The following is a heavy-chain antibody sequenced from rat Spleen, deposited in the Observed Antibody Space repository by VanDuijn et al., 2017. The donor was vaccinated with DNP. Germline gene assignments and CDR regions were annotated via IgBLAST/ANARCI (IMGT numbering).Heavy chain of an antibody. V-gene: IGHV2-41*01. J-gene: IGHJ2*01. CDR3: ARDLNWGGFFDY. CDR2: IWNTGGT. CDR1: GFSLTGYN. D-gene: IGHD5-1*01. Sequence: QVQLKESGPGLVQPSQTLSLTCTVAGFSLTGYNVHWVRQPPGKGLEWMGIIWNTGGTRYNSALKSRLTIIKDTSKSQVFLKMNSLQTEDTATYYCARDLNWGGFFDYWGQGVMVTVSS.